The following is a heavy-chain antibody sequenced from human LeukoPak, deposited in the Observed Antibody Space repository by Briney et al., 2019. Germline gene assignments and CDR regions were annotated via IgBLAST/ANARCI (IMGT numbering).Heavy chain of an antibody. D-gene: IGHD4-17*01. J-gene: IGHJ3*01. Sequence: GGSLRLSCAAPGFTFSSYAMHWVRQAPGKGLEWVAVISYDGSNKYYADSVKGRFTISRDNSKNTVYLQMSSLRTEDTAVYYCAKGATTMSTADAFVLWGQGAMVTVSS. CDR3: AKGATTMSTADAFVL. CDR1: GFTFSSYA. V-gene: IGHV3-30-3*01. CDR2: ISYDGSNK.